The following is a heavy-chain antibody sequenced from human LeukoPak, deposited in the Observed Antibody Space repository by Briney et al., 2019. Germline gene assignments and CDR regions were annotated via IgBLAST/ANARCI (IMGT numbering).Heavy chain of an antibody. CDR2: IYYSGST. D-gene: IGHD3-9*01. CDR1: GGSISSYY. J-gene: IGHJ3*02. Sequence: SETLSLTCTVSGGSISSYYWSWIRQPPGKGLEWIGYIYYSGSTNYNPSLKSRVTISVDTSKNQFSLKLSSVTAADAAVYYCARSIDYDILTGSHAFDIWGQGTMVTVSS. V-gene: IGHV4-59*08. CDR3: ARSIDYDILTGSHAFDI.